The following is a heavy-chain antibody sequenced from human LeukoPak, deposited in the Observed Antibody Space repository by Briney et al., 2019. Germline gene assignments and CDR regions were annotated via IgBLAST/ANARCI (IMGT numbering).Heavy chain of an antibody. CDR2: MYNSGST. CDR3: ARGIESYGDYGY. J-gene: IGHJ4*02. CDR1: GGSISGTY. Sequence: SETLSLTCTVSGGSISGTYWSWIRQPPGKGLEWIAYMYNSGSTNYNPSLKSRVTISIDTSKNQFSLKLSSLTAADTAIYYCARGIESYGDYGYWGQGILVTVSS. V-gene: IGHV4-59*01. D-gene: IGHD4-17*01.